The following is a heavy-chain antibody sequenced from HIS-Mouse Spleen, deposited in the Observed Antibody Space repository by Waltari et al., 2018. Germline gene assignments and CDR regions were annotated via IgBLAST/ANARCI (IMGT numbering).Heavy chain of an antibody. CDR3: ARGSWNWFDP. CDR1: GFTFSSYR. Sequence: EVQLVESGGGLVKPGGSLRLSWAASGFTFSSYRMNWVRQAPGKGLEWVSSISSSSSYIYYEDSVKGRFTISRDNAKNSLYLQMNSLRAEDTAVYYCARGSWNWFDPWGQGTLVTVSS. CDR2: ISSSSSYI. V-gene: IGHV3-21*01. D-gene: IGHD2-15*01. J-gene: IGHJ5*02.